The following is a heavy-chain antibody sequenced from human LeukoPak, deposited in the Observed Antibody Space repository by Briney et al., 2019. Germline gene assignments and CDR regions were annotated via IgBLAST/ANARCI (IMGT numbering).Heavy chain of an antibody. D-gene: IGHD1-7*01. CDR3: ARGGNYLFDY. CDR1: GDSISSSYW. V-gene: IGHV4-4*02. J-gene: IGHJ4*02. CDR2: IYHSGST. Sequence: SGTLSLTCAVSGDSISSSYWWTWVRQPPGKGLEWIGEIYHSGSTNYNPSLKSRVTISVDNSKNQFSLKLSSVTAADTAVYYCARGGNYLFDYWGQGTLVTVSS.